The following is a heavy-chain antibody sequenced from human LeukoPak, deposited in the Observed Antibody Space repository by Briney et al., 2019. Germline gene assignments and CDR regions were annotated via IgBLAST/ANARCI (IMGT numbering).Heavy chain of an antibody. Sequence: GGSLRLSCAASGFTFSSYAMHWVRQAPGKGLEWVAVISYDGSNKYYADSVKGRFTISRDNSKNTLYLQMNSLRAEDTAVYYCAVGGNSSSWLFDYWGQGTLVTVSS. J-gene: IGHJ4*02. CDR3: AVGGNSSSWLFDY. D-gene: IGHD6-13*01. V-gene: IGHV3-30*01. CDR1: GFTFSSYA. CDR2: ISYDGSNK.